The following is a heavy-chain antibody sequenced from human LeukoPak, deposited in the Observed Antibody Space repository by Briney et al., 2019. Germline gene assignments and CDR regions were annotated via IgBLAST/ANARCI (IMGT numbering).Heavy chain of an antibody. CDR1: GFHFIDYA. CDR3: AKSPLLLWFGGIPDNMYYFDY. Sequence: GGSLRLSCAASGFHFIDYAMSWVRRAPGKGLEWVSGISGAGGSTYYADSVKGRFTISRDNSKNTLYLQMNSLRAEDTAVYYCAKSPLLLWFGGIPDNMYYFDYWGQGTLVTVSS. J-gene: IGHJ4*02. D-gene: IGHD3-10*01. CDR2: ISGAGGST. V-gene: IGHV3-23*01.